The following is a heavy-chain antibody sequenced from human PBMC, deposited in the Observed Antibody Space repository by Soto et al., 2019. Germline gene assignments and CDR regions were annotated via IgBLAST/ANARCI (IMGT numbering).Heavy chain of an antibody. CDR3: ARVVKAGDYGNYGRYYFDY. CDR2: ISAYSGNT. CDR1: GYTFTTYG. D-gene: IGHD4-17*01. J-gene: IGHJ4*01. V-gene: IGHV1-18*04. Sequence: QVQLVQSGAEVKKPGASVKVSCKASGYTFTTYGITWVRQAPGQGLEWMGWISAYSGNTNNAQKHQASLTVTTDTSTNTAYMDLRSLRSDDTAVYYCARVVKAGDYGNYGRYYFDYWGHGTLVTVSS.